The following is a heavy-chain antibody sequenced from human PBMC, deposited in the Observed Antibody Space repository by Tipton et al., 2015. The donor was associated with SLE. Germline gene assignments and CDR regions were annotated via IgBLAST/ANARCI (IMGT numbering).Heavy chain of an antibody. CDR1: GFTFSIYG. Sequence: SLRLSCAASGFTFSIYGMHWVRQAPGKGLEWVAVIWYDGSNKYYADSVQGRFTISRDNAKNSLFLQMNNLRAEDTAVYYCVRGDARGSRWYEGDYYGMDVWGQGTTVTVSS. CDR3: VRGDARGSRWYEGDYYGMDV. D-gene: IGHD2-15*01. J-gene: IGHJ6*02. V-gene: IGHV3-33*01. CDR2: IWYDGSNK.